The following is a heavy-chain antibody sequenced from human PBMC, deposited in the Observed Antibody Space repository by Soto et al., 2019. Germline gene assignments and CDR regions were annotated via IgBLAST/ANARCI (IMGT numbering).Heavy chain of an antibody. CDR3: AKDRGHIAVAAITGGGDFHI. V-gene: IGHV3-30*18. Sequence: QLVESGGGVIQSGTSLRLSCVASGFTLSSYGMHWVRQAPGKGLEWVVAISYDGDDQYYGDSVRGRFTISRDNSKSTVYLQLNSLRAEDTGVYYCAKDRGHIAVAAITGGGDFHIWGQGTMVAVSS. CDR2: ISYDGDDQ. D-gene: IGHD6-19*01. CDR1: GFTLSSYG. J-gene: IGHJ3*02.